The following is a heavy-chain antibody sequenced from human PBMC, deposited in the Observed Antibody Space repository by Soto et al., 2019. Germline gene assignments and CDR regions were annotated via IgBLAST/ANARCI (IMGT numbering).Heavy chain of an antibody. J-gene: IGHJ4*02. D-gene: IGHD1-26*01. CDR2: IYPGDSDT. V-gene: IGHV5-51*01. Sequence: GESLKISCKGSGYSFTSYWIGWVRQMPGKGLEWMGIIYPGDSDTRYSPSFQGQVTISADKSISTAYLQWSSLKASDTAMYYCARRGPIEPTSDSLYYFDYWGQGTLVTVSS. CDR3: ARRGPIEPTSDSLYYFDY. CDR1: GYSFTSYW.